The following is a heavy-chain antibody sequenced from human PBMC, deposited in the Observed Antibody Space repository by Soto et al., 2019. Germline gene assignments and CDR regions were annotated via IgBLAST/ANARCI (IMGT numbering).Heavy chain of an antibody. CDR1: GFTFSSYG. CDR3: AKGPTMDV. CDR2: ISYDGSNK. V-gene: IGHV3-30*18. J-gene: IGHJ6*02. Sequence: QVQLVESGGGVVQPGRSLRLSCAASGFTFSSYGIHWVRQAPGKGLEWVAVISYDGSNKYYADSVKGRFTISRDNSKNTLYLQMNSLRAEDTAVYYCAKGPTMDVWGQGTTVTVSS.